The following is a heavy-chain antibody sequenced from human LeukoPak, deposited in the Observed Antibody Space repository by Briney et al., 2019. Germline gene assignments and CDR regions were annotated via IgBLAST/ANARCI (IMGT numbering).Heavy chain of an antibody. CDR3: ARALVDYYYGMDV. J-gene: IGHJ6*02. D-gene: IGHD6-6*01. V-gene: IGHV3-33*01. CDR2: IWYDGSNR. CDR1: GFTFSSYG. Sequence: GGSLRLSCAASGFTFSSYGMHWVRQAPGKGLEWVAVIWYDGSNRYYADSVKGRFTISRDNSKNTLYLQMNSLRAEDTAVYYCARALVDYYYGMDVWGQGTTVTVSS.